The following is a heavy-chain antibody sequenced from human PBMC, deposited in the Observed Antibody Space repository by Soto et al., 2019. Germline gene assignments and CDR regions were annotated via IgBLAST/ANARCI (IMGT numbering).Heavy chain of an antibody. Sequence: HPGGSLRLSCAASGLPFSDFSMHWVRQAPGKGLEWMALISHDGSTYNYADSVKGGFTISRDNSKNTLYLQMNSLRAGAPAVYSCARIGSGFNFGNGFDYWGKGSLATVPS. D-gene: IGHD1-1*01. CDR1: GLPFSDFS. J-gene: IGHJ4*02. V-gene: IGHV3-30-3*01. CDR3: ARIGSGFNFGNGFDY. CDR2: ISHDGSTY.